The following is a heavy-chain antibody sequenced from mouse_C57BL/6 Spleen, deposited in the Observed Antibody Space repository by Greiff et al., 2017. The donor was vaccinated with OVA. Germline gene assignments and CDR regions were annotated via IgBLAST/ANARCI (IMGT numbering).Heavy chain of an antibody. J-gene: IGHJ3*01. Sequence: EVQLVESGGDLVKPGGSLKLSCAASGFTFSSYGMSWVRQTPDKRLEWVATISSGGSYTYYPDSVKGRFTISRANAKNTLYLQMSMLKSEDTAMYYCASKGIYYGYAGWCAYWGQGTLVTVSA. CDR3: ASKGIYYGYAGWCAY. CDR1: GFTFSSYG. CDR2: ISSGGSYT. V-gene: IGHV5-6*01. D-gene: IGHD2-2*01.